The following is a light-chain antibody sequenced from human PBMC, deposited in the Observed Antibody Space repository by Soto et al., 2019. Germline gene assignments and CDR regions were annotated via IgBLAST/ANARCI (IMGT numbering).Light chain of an antibody. V-gene: IGKV3-20*01. CDR1: QSVSSSY. CDR3: QEYGSSPWT. CDR2: GAS. Sequence: EIVLTQSPGTLSLSPGERATLSCRASQSVSSSYLAWYQQKPGQAPRLLIYGASSRATGITDRFSGSGSGTDFTLTISRLELEDFAVYYCQEYGSSPWTFGQGTKGEIK. J-gene: IGKJ1*01.